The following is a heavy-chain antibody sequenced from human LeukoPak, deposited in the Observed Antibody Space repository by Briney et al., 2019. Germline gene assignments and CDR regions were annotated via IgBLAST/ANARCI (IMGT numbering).Heavy chain of an antibody. J-gene: IGHJ4*02. CDR2: IYYSGST. D-gene: IGHD3-22*01. V-gene: IGHV4-39*02. Sequence: SETLSLTCTVSGGSISGSSYYWGWIRQPPGKGLEWIGSIYYSGSTYYNPSLKSRATISVDTSKNQFSLKLSSVTAADTAVYYCARDEEGYDSSGPWGQGTPVTVSS. CDR3: ARDEEGYDSSGP. CDR1: GGSISGSSYY.